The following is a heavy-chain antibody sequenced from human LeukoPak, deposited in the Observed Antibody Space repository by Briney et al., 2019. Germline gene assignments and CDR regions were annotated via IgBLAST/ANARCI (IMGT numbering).Heavy chain of an antibody. CDR1: GGTFSSYA. J-gene: IGHJ5*02. CDR2: IIPIFGTA. Sequence: ASVKVSCKASGGTFSSYAISWVRQAPGQGLEWMGGIIPIFGTANYAQKFQGRVTITTDESTSTAYMELSSLRSEDTAVYYCARGVYYDFWSGYLDWFDPWGQGTLVTVSS. CDR3: ARGVYYDFWSGYLDWFDP. D-gene: IGHD3-3*01. V-gene: IGHV1-69*05.